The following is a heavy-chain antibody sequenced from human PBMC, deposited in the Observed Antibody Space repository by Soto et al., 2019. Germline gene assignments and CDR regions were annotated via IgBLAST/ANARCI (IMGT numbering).Heavy chain of an antibody. CDR1: GYTFPSFA. J-gene: IGHJ3*01. CDR3: ARGGSLFGESSERDTFGV. V-gene: IGHV1-18*01. CDR2: ISPYSGNT. Sequence: QVQLVQSGAEVKKPGASVKISCKASGYTFPSFAITWVRQAPGQGLEWMGWISPYSGNTKYAQRLQDRITMTTDTFTNTADMELRSLRSDATAVYYCARGGSLFGESSERDTFGVWGQGTMVTVSS. D-gene: IGHD3-10*02.